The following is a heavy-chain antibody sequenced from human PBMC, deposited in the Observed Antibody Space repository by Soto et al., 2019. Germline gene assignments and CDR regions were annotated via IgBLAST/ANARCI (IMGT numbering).Heavy chain of an antibody. J-gene: IGHJ5*02. CDR1: GYTFTSYG. CDR2: ISAYNGNT. CDR3: ARDRSDIVVVVAVTDWFDP. V-gene: IGHV1-18*01. D-gene: IGHD2-15*01. Sequence: QVQLVQSGAEVKKPGASVKVSCKASGYTFTSYGISWVRQAPGQGLEWMGWISAYNGNTNYAQKLQGRVTMTTDTSTSTAYMELRSLRSDDTAVYYCARDRSDIVVVVAVTDWFDPWGQGTLVTVSS.